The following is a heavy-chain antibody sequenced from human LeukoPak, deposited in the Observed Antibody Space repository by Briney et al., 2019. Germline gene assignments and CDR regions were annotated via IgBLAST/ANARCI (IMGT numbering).Heavy chain of an antibody. J-gene: IGHJ4*02. V-gene: IGHV4-59*01. D-gene: IGHD6-6*01. Sequence: PSETLSLTCTVSGGSISSYYWSWIRQPPGKGLEWIGYIYYSGSTNYNPSLKSRVTISVDTSKNQFSLKLSSVTAADTAVYYCARDHSGGLAARTIRGDYWGQGTLVTVSS. CDR1: GGSISSYY. CDR2: IYYSGST. CDR3: ARDHSGGLAARTIRGDY.